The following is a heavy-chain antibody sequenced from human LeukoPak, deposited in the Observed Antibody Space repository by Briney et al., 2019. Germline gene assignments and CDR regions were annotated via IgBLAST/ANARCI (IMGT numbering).Heavy chain of an antibody. J-gene: IGHJ6*02. V-gene: IGHV1-3*01. CDR1: GYTSTSYA. CDR2: INAGNGNT. Sequence: ASVKVSCKASGYTSTSYAMHWVRQAPGQRLEWMGWINAGNGNTKYSQKFQGRVTITRDTSASTAYMELSSLRSEDTAVYYCASSEGSGYVYYYYGMDVWGQGTTVTVSS. CDR3: ASSEGSGYVYYYYGMDV. D-gene: IGHD3-22*01.